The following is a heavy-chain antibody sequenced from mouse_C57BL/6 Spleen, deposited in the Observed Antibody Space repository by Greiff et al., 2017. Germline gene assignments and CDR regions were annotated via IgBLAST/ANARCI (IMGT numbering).Heavy chain of an antibody. D-gene: IGHD3-2*02. CDR1: GYTFTSYW. CDR3: ARQTQAAYLDY. J-gene: IGHJ2*01. CDR2: IYPSDSET. Sequence: VQLQQPGAELVRPGSSVKLSCKASGYTFTSYWMDWVKQRPGQGLEWIGNIYPSDSETHYNQKFKDKATLTVDKSSSTAYMQLSSLTSEDSAVYYCARQTQAAYLDYWGQGTTLTVSS. V-gene: IGHV1-61*01.